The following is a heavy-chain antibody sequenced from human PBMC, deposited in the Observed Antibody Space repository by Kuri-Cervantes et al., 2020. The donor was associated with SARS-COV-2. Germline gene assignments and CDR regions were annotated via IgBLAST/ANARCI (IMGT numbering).Heavy chain of an antibody. CDR2: IYHSGST. D-gene: IGHD3-3*01. Sequence: GSLRLSCTVSGYSISSGYYWGWIRQPPGKGLEWIGSIYHSGSTYYNPSLKSRVTISVDTSKNQFSLKLSSVTAADTAVYYCARSVTKDFWSGVDIWGQGTMVTVSS. J-gene: IGHJ3*02. V-gene: IGHV4-38-2*02. CDR1: GYSISSGYY. CDR3: ARSVTKDFWSGVDI.